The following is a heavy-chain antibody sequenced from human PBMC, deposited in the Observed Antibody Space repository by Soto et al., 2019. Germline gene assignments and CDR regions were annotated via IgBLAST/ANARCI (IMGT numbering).Heavy chain of an antibody. CDR3: ANKFFSGSGSYRGWFDP. CDR1: GFTFSSYA. D-gene: IGHD3-10*01. CDR2: ISGSGDST. Sequence: EVQLLESGGGLVQPGGSLRLSCAASGFTFSSYAMNWVRPAPGKGLEWVSIISGSGDSTYYADSVKGRFTISRDNTKNTLYLQMNSLRAEDTAVYYCANKFFSGSGSYRGWFDPWGQGTLVTVSS. J-gene: IGHJ5*02. V-gene: IGHV3-23*01.